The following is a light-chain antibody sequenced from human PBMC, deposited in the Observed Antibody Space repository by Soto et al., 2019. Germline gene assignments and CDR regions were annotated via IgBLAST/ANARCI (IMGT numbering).Light chain of an antibody. V-gene: IGKV3-20*01. CDR1: QSVSNIY. CDR3: QQYGSSIT. CDR2: GAS. J-gene: IGKJ5*01. Sequence: DIVLTQSPGTLSLSPGERATLSCRASQSVSNIYIAWYQQKPGQAPRVLIYGASRRATGIPDRFSGSGSGTDFTLTISRLEPEDFAVFYCQQYGSSITFGQGTRLEIK.